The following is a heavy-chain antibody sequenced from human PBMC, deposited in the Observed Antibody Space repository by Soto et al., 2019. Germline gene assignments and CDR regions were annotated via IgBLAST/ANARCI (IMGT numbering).Heavy chain of an antibody. CDR3: ASGGQTIIPKD. V-gene: IGHV4-34*01. J-gene: IGHJ4*02. CDR2: INHGGST. Sequence: SETLSLTCAVYGGSFSGYYWSWIRQPPGKGLDWIGEINHGGSTNYNPSLKSRVTISIDTSKNQFSLKLSSVTAADTAVCYCASGGQTIIPKDWGQGTLVTVSS. D-gene: IGHD5-12*01. CDR1: GGSFSGYY.